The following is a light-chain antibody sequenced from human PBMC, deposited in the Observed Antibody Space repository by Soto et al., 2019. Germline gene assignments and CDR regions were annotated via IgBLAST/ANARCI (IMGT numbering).Light chain of an antibody. CDR1: SSDVGSYNL. CDR3: VSYAGSSIYVV. CDR2: EGS. V-gene: IGLV2-23*01. J-gene: IGLJ2*01. Sequence: QSALTQPASVSGSPGQSITISCTGTSSDVGSYNLVSWYQQHPGKAPKLMIYEGSKRPSGVSNRFSGSKSGSTASLTISGLQAEDEADYYCVSYAGSSIYVVFGGGTQVTVL.